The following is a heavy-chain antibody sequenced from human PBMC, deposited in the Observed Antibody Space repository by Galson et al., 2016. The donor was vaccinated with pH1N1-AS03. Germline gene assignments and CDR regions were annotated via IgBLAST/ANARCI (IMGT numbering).Heavy chain of an antibody. V-gene: IGHV4-59*02. CDR3: ARGGGVATVPLDLDR. CDR2: ISYTGGA. D-gene: IGHD3-16*01. J-gene: IGHJ5*02. Sequence: ETLSLTCTVSGASVTTHYWNWIRQAPGKGLEWIGYISYTGGANYNPSLKSRVIISVDTSKNQFSLELSSVTAADTAIFYCARGGGVATVPLDLDRWGQGTLVTVSS. CDR1: GASVTTHY.